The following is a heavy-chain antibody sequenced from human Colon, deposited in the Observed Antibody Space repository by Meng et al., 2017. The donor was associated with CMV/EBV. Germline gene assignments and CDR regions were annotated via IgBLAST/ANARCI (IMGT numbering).Heavy chain of an antibody. D-gene: IGHD6-19*01. CDR1: GGSVSSGSYY. J-gene: IGHJ4*02. V-gene: IGHV4-61*01. CDR2: IHYSGST. CDR3: ASESIVVAGYYFDH. Sequence: SETLSLTCTVSGGSVSSGSYYWSWLRQSPGKGLEWIGYIHYSGSTNYNPSLKSRVTISADTSKNQFSLKLSSVAAADTAVYYCASESIVVAGYYFDHWGQGTLVTVSS.